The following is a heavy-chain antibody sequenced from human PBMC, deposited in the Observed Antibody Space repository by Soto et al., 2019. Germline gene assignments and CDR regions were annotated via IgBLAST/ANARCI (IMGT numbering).Heavy chain of an antibody. V-gene: IGHV3-30-3*01. D-gene: IGHD3-22*01. J-gene: IGHJ4*02. CDR3: ARHYDSSGGFDY. CDR1: GFTFSSYA. CDR2: ISYDGSNK. Sequence: QVQLVESGGGVVQPGRSLRLSCAASGFTFSSYAMHWVRQAPGKGLEWVAVISYDGSNKYYADSVKGRFTISRDNSKNTLYLQMNSPRAEDTAVYYCARHYDSSGGFDYWGQGTLVTVSS.